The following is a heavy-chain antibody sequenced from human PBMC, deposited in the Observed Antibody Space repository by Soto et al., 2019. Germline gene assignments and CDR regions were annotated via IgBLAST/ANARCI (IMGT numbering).Heavy chain of an antibody. V-gene: IGHV4-34*01. CDR1: GGSFSGYY. CDR3: ARARRRPGGTSYVLSYYFDY. J-gene: IGHJ4*02. Sequence: QVQLQQWGAGLLKPSETLSLTCAVYGGSFSGYYWSWIRQPPGKGLEWIGEINHSGSTNYNPSLKSRVTISVDTSKNQFSLKLSSVTAADTAVYYCARARRRPGGTSYVLSYYFDYWGQGTLVTVSS. D-gene: IGHD3-16*02. CDR2: INHSGST.